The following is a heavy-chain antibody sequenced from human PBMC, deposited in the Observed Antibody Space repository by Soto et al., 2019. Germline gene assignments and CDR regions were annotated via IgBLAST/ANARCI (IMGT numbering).Heavy chain of an antibody. CDR3: ARTAMIVVVLDY. CDR1: GGSISSSSYY. Sequence: SETLSLTYTVSGGSISSSSYYWGWIRQPPGKGLEWIGSIYYSGSTYYNPSLKSRVTISVDTSKNQFSLKLSSVTAADTAVYYCARTAMIVVVLDYWGQGTLVTVSS. V-gene: IGHV4-39*01. J-gene: IGHJ4*02. D-gene: IGHD3-22*01. CDR2: IYYSGST.